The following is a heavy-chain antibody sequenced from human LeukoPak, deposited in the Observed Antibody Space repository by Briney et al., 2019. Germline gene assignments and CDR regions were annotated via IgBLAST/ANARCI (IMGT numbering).Heavy chain of an antibody. V-gene: IGHV4-30-4*07. CDR1: GGSISSGGYS. CDR3: ASKSHYYDSSGLDY. J-gene: IGHJ4*02. CDR2: IYYSGST. Sequence: KPSETLSLTCAVSGGSISSGGYSWSWIRQPPGKGLEWIGYIYYSGSTYYNPSLKSRVTISVDTSKNQFSLKLSSVTAAGTAVYYCASKSHYYDSSGLDYWGQGTLVTVSS. D-gene: IGHD3-22*01.